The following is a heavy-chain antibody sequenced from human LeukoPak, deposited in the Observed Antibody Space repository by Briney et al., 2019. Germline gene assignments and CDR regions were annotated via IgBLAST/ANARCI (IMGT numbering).Heavy chain of an antibody. CDR1: GYTFTGYY. J-gene: IGHJ4*02. V-gene: IGHV1-2*02. D-gene: IGHD4-17*01. CDR2: INPNSGGT. CDR3: ARILTTVTTMDY. Sequence: ASGKVACKASGYTFTGYYMHWVRQAPGQGLEWMGWINPNSGGTNYAQKCQGRVTMTRDTSISTAYMELSRLRSDDTAMYYCARILTTVTTMDYWGQGTLVTVSS.